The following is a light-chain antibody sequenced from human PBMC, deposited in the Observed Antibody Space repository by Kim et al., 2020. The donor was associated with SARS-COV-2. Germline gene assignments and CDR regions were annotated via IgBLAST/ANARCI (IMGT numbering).Light chain of an antibody. J-gene: IGKJ2*01. CDR3: QQYGSSPHT. Sequence: LSPGERATLSFRASPSVSSSYLAWYQQKPGQAPRLLIYGASSRATGIPDRFSGSGSGTDFTLTISRLEPEDFAVYYCQQYGSSPHTFGQGTKLEI. V-gene: IGKV3-20*01. CDR2: GAS. CDR1: PSVSSSY.